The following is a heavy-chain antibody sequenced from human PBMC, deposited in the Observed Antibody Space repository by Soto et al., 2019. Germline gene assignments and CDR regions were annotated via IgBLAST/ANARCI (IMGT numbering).Heavy chain of an antibody. J-gene: IGHJ4*02. D-gene: IGHD1-7*01. V-gene: IGHV4-4*02. CDR2: IYRTGST. Sequence: TLSLTSASAGASSTNNNLSPWIRQPPVQGPEWNGEIYRTGSTNYNPSLKSRVTISLDKSENQFALKVTPLTAADTAVYDGASRDPGTSVDYWGQGTLVTVSS. CDR1: GASSTNNNL. CDR3: ASRDPGTSVDY.